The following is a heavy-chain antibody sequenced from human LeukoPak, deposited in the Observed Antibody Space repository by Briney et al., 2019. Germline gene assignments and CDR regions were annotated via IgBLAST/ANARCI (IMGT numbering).Heavy chain of an antibody. CDR3: ARVRSSGWFIFDY. Sequence: ASVKVSCKASGYTFTGYYMHWVRQAPGQGVEWMGWINPNSGGTNYAQKFQGRVTMTRDTSISTAYMELSRLRSDDTAVYYCARVRSSGWFIFDYWGQGTLVTVPS. V-gene: IGHV1-2*02. CDR2: INPNSGGT. J-gene: IGHJ4*02. CDR1: GYTFTGYY. D-gene: IGHD6-19*01.